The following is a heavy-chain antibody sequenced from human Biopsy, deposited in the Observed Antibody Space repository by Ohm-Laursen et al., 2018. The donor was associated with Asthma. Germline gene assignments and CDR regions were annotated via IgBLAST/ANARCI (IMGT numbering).Heavy chain of an antibody. Sequence: TLSLTCTVSGGSITSSSYYWGWIRQPPGKGMEWIGSMYHSGSPYYHPSLKHRATISVDTSKNQLSLKRRSVTAADTAVYFCVRHQYSSSWSAFDYWGQGALVTVSS. CDR1: GGSITSSSYY. CDR3: VRHQYSSSWSAFDY. V-gene: IGHV4-39*01. J-gene: IGHJ4*02. D-gene: IGHD3-22*01. CDR2: MYHSGSP.